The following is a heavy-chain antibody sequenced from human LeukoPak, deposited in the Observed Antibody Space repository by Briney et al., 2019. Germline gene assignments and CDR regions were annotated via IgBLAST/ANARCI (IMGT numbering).Heavy chain of an antibody. CDR1: GYSFTNYW. CDR2: IYPGDSDT. CDR3: ASRKEGMATAGFDY. J-gene: IGHJ4*02. Sequence: GEPLKISCKGSGYSFTNYWIGWVRQMPGKGLEWMGIIYPGDSDTRYSPSFQGQVTISAEKSISTAYLQWSSLKASDTALYYCASRKEGMATAGFDYWGQGTLVTVSS. V-gene: IGHV5-51*01. D-gene: IGHD5-24*01.